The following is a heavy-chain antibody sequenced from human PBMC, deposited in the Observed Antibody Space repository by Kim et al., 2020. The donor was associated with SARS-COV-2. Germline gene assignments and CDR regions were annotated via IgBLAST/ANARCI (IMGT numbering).Heavy chain of an antibody. Sequence: YYNPSLKSGVTISVDTSKNQFSLKLSSVTAADTAVYYCAGAIAAAGYFDYWGQGTLVTVSS. CDR3: AGAIAAAGYFDY. D-gene: IGHD6-13*01. V-gene: IGHV4-31*02. J-gene: IGHJ4*02.